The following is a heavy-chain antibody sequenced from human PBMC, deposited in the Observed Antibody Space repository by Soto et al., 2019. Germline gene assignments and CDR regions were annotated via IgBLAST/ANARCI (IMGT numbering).Heavy chain of an antibody. J-gene: IGHJ3*02. CDR3: AKMCGGDCYSGGLDDAFDI. Sequence: PGGSLRLSCAASGFTFSSYWMHWVRQAPGKGLVWVSRISSDGSSASYADSVKGRFTISRDNAKNTLFLQMDSLRAEDTAVYYCAKMCGGDCYSGGLDDAFDIWGQGTMVTVSS. CDR1: GFTFSSYW. CDR2: ISSDGSSA. V-gene: IGHV3-74*01. D-gene: IGHD2-21*02.